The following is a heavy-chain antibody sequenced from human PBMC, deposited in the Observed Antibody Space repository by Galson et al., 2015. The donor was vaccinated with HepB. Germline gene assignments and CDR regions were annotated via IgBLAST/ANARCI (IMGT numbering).Heavy chain of an antibody. CDR3: ARVKSPRLRDH. D-gene: IGHD3-16*01. CDR1: GYTFTTYP. Sequence: SVKVSCKASGYTFTTYPISWVRQAPGQGLEWMGWISTYNGDTNYAQKSQGRVSMTTDTSTSTAYLELRSLRFDDTAVYYCARVKSPRLRDHWGQGTLITVSS. J-gene: IGHJ4*02. V-gene: IGHV1-18*04. CDR2: ISTYNGDT.